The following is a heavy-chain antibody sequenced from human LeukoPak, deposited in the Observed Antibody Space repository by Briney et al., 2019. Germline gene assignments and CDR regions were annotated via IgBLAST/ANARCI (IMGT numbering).Heavy chain of an antibody. CDR2: IYYSGST. CDR1: GCSISSYY. Sequence: SETLSLTCTVSGCSISSYYWNWIRQPPGKGLEWIGYIYYSGSTNYNPSLKSRVTISVDTSKNQFSLKLSSVTAADTAVYFCAGFRYGEHFDYWGQGTLVTVSS. V-gene: IGHV4-59*01. D-gene: IGHD4-17*01. J-gene: IGHJ4*02. CDR3: AGFRYGEHFDY.